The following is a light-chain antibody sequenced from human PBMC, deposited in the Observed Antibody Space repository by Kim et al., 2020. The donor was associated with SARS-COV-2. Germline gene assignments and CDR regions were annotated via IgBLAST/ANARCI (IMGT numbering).Light chain of an antibody. J-gene: IGLJ1*01. CDR2: GKN. V-gene: IGLV3-19*01. CDR3: NSRDSSFYV. Sequence: SVALRQTVRITCQGDSRRSYYSSWYQQEPGHAPVLVIYGKNNRPSGIPVRFSGSSSGNTASLIITGAQAEDEADYYCNSRDSSFYVFGTGTKVTVL. CDR1: SRRSYY.